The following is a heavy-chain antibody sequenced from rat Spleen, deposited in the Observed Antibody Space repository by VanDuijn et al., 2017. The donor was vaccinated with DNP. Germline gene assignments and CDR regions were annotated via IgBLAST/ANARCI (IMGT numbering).Heavy chain of an antibody. J-gene: IGHJ2*01. CDR2: ISPSGRST. CDR1: GLTFSNYG. V-gene: IGHV5-19*01. Sequence: EVQLVESGGGLVQPGRSLKLSCAVSGLTFSNYGMHWIRQAPTKGLEWVASISPSGRSTYYRDSVKGQFTISRDNAKNTLYLQMNSLRSEDMATYYCVRWNSGHFDYWGQGVMVTVSS. CDR3: VRWNSGHFDY. D-gene: IGHD4-3*01.